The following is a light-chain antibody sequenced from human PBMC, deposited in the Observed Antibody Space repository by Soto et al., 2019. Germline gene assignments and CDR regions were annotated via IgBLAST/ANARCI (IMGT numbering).Light chain of an antibody. CDR1: SSDVGGYDY. CDR2: EVS. Sequence: QSALTQPASVSGSPGQSITISCTGTSSDVGGYDYVSWYQQYPGKAPKLVIYEVSNRPSEVSHRFSASKSGNTASLTISGLQAEDEADYYCSSYTSGNSLYVFGSGTKLTVL. CDR3: SSYTSGNSLYV. V-gene: IGLV2-14*01. J-gene: IGLJ1*01.